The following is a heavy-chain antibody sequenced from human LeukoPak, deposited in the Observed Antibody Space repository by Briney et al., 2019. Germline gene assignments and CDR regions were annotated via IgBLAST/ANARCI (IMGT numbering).Heavy chain of an antibody. CDR1: GFTFSSYS. V-gene: IGHV3-21*01. Sequence: GGSLRLSCAASGFTFSSYSMNWVRQAPGKGLEWVPSISSSSSYIYYADSVKGRFTISRDNAKNSLYLQMNSLRAEDTAVYYCARVVIAAAGTGSGRWFDPWGQGTLVTVSS. CDR3: ARVVIAAAGTGSGRWFDP. J-gene: IGHJ5*02. CDR2: ISSSSSYI. D-gene: IGHD6-13*01.